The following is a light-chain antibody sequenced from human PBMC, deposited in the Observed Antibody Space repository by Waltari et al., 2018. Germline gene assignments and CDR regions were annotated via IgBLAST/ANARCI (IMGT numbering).Light chain of an antibody. J-gene: IGKJ1*01. CDR3: QQYDDLPPYT. V-gene: IGKV1-33*01. CDR2: GAS. Sequence: DILMTQSPASLSASLGDRATLTCRASQDITDHLNWYQQKPGKAPSLLIYGASTLHTGIPARFSGSGSGTEFTLTISSLQSEDIATYYCQQYDDLPPYTFGQGTKVEL. CDR1: QDITDH.